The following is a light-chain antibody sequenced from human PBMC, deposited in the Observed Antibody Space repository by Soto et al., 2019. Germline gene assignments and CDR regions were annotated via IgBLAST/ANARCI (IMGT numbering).Light chain of an antibody. CDR3: CSYAGSSTFYV. Sequence: QSALTPPASVSGSPGQSITISCTGTSSDVGSYNLVSWYQQHPGKAPKLMIYEGSKRPSGVSNRFSGSKSGNTASLTSSGLQAEDEADYYCCSYAGSSTFYVFGTGTKVTVL. V-gene: IGLV2-23*01. CDR2: EGS. J-gene: IGLJ1*01. CDR1: SSDVGSYNL.